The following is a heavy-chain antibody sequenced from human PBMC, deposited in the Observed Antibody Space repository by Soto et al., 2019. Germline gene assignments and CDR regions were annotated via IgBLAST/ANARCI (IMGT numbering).Heavy chain of an antibody. CDR1: GGTFSSYA. V-gene: IGHV1-69*01. J-gene: IGHJ6*02. Sequence: SVKVSCKASGGTFSSYAISWVRQAPGQGLEWMGGIIPIFGTAIYAQKFQGRVTITADESTSTAYMELSSLRSEDTAVYYCARGRPVLRYFDWSRRYYYYGMDVWGQGTTVTVSS. CDR3: ARGRPVLRYFDWSRRYYYYGMDV. D-gene: IGHD3-9*01. CDR2: IIPIFGTA.